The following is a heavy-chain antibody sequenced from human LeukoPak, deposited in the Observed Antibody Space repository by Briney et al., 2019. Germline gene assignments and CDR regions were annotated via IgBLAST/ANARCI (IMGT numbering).Heavy chain of an antibody. J-gene: IGHJ4*02. D-gene: IGHD3-10*01. Sequence: GGSLRLSCAASGFTFSNFAIRWVRQVPGKGLEWVSSIDGSGDKTHYPDSVRGRFTVSRDNSKNTLYLQMDSLRAEDTAVYYCAKVGYGSGSYYNLTPHFDYWGQGTLVTVSS. CDR3: AKVGYGSGSYYNLTPHFDY. CDR1: GFTFSNFA. V-gene: IGHV3-23*01. CDR2: IDGSGDKT.